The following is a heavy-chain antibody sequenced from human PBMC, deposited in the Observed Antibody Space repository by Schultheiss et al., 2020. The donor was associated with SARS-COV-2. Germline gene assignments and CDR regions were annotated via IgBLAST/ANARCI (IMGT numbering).Heavy chain of an antibody. CDR3: AREEGRYCSSTSCYEGRDY. CDR2: ISSTSNYI. V-gene: IGHV3-21*01. D-gene: IGHD2-2*01. J-gene: IGHJ4*02. CDR1: GFTFSSYS. Sequence: GESLKISCVASGFTFSSYSMNWVRQAPGKGLEWVSSISSTSNYIYYADSVKGRFTISRDNAKNSLYLQMNSLRAEDTAVYYCAREEGRYCSSTSCYEGRDYWGQGTLVTVSS.